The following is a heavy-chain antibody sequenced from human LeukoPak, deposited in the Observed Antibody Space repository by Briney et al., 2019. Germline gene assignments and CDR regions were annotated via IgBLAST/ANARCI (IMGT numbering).Heavy chain of an antibody. Sequence: PGGSLRLSCAASGFTFSSYAMSWVRQAPGKGLEWVSGISGSGDNTYYADSVKGRFTISRDNAKNSLYLQMNSLRAEDTAVYYCARGLKRITMTECGYWGQGTLVTVSS. CDR2: ISGSGDNT. CDR3: ARGLKRITMTECGY. CDR1: GFTFSSYA. D-gene: IGHD3-22*01. J-gene: IGHJ4*02. V-gene: IGHV3-23*01.